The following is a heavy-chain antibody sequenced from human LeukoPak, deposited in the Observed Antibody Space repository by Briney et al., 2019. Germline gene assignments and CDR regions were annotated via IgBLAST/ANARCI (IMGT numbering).Heavy chain of an antibody. CDR2: ISSSGTTT. CDR3: ATLTVATSFDY. V-gene: IGHV3-48*03. D-gene: IGHD4-17*01. CDR1: GFSFSVYE. J-gene: IGHJ4*02. Sequence: GGSLRLSCAASGFSFSVYEMHWVGQAPGKGLEWISDISSSGTTTYYADSVKGRFTISRDNAKNSLYLQMNSLRAEDTAVYYCATLTVATSFDYWGQGTLVTVSS.